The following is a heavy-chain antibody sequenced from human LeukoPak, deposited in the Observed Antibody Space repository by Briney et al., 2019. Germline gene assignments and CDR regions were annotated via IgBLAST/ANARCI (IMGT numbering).Heavy chain of an antibody. D-gene: IGHD3-10*01. V-gene: IGHV1-18*01. J-gene: IGHJ5*02. CDR3: ARDRYYGSGSYYNMNWFDP. CDR2: ISAYNGNT. CDR1: GYTFTSYG. Sequence: ASVKVSCKASGYTFTSYGISWVRQAPGQGLEWMGWISAYNGNTNYAQKPQGRVTMTTDTSTSTAYMELRSLRSDDTAVYYCARDRYYGSGSYYNMNWFDPWGQGTLVTVSS.